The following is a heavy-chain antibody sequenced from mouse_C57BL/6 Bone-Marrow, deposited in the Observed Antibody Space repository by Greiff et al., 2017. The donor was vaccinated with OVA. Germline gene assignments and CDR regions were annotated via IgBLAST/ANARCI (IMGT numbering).Heavy chain of an antibody. D-gene: IGHD1-1*01. Sequence: EVQLVESGGGLVKPGGSLKLSCAASGFTFSSYAMSWVRQTPEKRLEWVATISDGGSYTYYPDNVKGRFTISRDNAKNNLYLQMSHLKSEDTAMDYCARRAGGYCGSSFDDWGQGTTLTVSS. J-gene: IGHJ2*01. CDR2: ISDGGSYT. CDR3: ARRAGGYCGSSFDD. V-gene: IGHV5-4*01. CDR1: GFTFSSYA.